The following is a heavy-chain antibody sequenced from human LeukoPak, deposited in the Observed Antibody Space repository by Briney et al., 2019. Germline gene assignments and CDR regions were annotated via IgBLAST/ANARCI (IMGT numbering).Heavy chain of an antibody. V-gene: IGHV4-59*08. Sequence: SETLSLTCTVSGGSISSYYWSWIRQPPGKGLEWIGYIYYSGSTNYNPSLKSRVTISVDTSKNQFSLKLSSVTAADTAVYYCARSRPGNYLDYWGQGTLVTVSS. CDR2: IYYSGST. CDR1: GGSISSYY. D-gene: IGHD1-14*01. CDR3: ARSRPGNYLDY. J-gene: IGHJ4*02.